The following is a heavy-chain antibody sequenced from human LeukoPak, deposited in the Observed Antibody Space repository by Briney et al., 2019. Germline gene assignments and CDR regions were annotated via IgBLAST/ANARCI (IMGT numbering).Heavy chain of an antibody. CDR1: GGSISSYY. D-gene: IGHD3-22*01. Sequence: SETLSLTCAVYGGSISSYYWSWIRQPPGKGLEWIGYIYYSGSTNYNPSLKSRVTISVDTSKNQFSLKLSSVTAADTAVYYCARGSDSSGYYYYYGMDVWGQGTTVTVSS. V-gene: IGHV4-59*01. CDR2: IYYSGST. J-gene: IGHJ6*02. CDR3: ARGSDSSGYYYYYGMDV.